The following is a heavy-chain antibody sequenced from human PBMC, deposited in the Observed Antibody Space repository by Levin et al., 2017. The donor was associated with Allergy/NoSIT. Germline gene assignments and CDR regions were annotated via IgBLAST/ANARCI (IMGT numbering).Heavy chain of an antibody. CDR1: GFTFSSYS. Sequence: PGGSLRLSCAASGFTFSSYSMNWVRQAPGKGLEWVSSISSSSSYIYYADSVKGRFTISRDNAKNSLYLQMNSLRAEDTAVYYCARGRLQGAMVFYRLGFFFYFDYWGQGTLVTVSS. CDR2: ISSSSSYI. V-gene: IGHV3-21*01. D-gene: IGHD5-18*01. CDR3: ARGRLQGAMVFYRLGFFFYFDY. J-gene: IGHJ4*02.